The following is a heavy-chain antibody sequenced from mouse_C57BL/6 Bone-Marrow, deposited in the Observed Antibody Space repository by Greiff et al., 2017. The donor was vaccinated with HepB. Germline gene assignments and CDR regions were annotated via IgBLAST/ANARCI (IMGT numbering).Heavy chain of an antibody. D-gene: IGHD2-4*01. V-gene: IGHV14-4*01. CDR3: TKYDYDEGPWFAY. J-gene: IGHJ3*01. Sequence: EVQLQQSGAELVKPGASVKLSCTASGFNIKDDYMHWVKQRPEQGLEWIGWIDPENGDTEYASKFQGKATITADTSSNTAYLQLSSLTSEDTAVYYCTKYDYDEGPWFAYWGQRTLVTVSA. CDR1: GFNIKDDY. CDR2: IDPENGDT.